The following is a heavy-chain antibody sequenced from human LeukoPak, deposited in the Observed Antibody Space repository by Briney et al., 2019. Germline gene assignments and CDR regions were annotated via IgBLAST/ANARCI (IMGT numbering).Heavy chain of an antibody. Sequence: ASVKVSCKASGYTFTGYYIHWVRQAPGQGLEWMGWINPNSGATHYVQKFQGGVTMTRDTSISTAYMELTRLTSDDTAVYFCAREPSSSSPDYWGQGTLVTVSS. CDR1: GYTFTGYY. D-gene: IGHD6-6*01. J-gene: IGHJ4*02. CDR2: INPNSGAT. V-gene: IGHV1-2*02. CDR3: AREPSSSSPDY.